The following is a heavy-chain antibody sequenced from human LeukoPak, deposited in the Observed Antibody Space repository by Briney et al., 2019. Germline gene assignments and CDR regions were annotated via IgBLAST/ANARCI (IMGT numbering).Heavy chain of an antibody. D-gene: IGHD3-3*01. J-gene: IGHJ4*02. Sequence: ASETLSLTCTVSGGSISSYYWSWIRQPPGKGLECIGYIYHSGSTSYNPSLKSRVTISVDTSKNQFSLKLSSVTAADTAVYYCARAKGFWSGYPPFDYWGQGTLVTVSS. CDR2: IYHSGST. CDR3: ARAKGFWSGYPPFDY. V-gene: IGHV4-59*01. CDR1: GGSISSYY.